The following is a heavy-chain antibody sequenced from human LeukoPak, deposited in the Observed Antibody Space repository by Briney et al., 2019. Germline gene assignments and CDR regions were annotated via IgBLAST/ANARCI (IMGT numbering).Heavy chain of an antibody. Sequence: SGRSLRLSCAASGFTFSSYGMHWVRQAPGKGLEWVAVTSYDGSNKYYADSVKGRFTISRDNSKNTLYLQMNSLRAEDTAVYYCAKDLWFGESAFDYWGQGTLVTVSS. CDR3: AKDLWFGESAFDY. CDR2: TSYDGSNK. J-gene: IGHJ4*02. CDR1: GFTFSSYG. D-gene: IGHD3-10*01. V-gene: IGHV3-30*18.